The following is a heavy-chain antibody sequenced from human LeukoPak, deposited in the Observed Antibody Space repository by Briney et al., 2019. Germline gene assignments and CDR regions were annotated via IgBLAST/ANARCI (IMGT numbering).Heavy chain of an antibody. J-gene: IGHJ6*03. CDR3: ASGLSIQYYYYYMDV. CDR1: GGTFSSYA. CDR2: IIPIFGTA. V-gene: IGHV1-69*05. Sequence: ASVKVSCKASGGTFSSYAISWVRQAPGQGLEWMGGIIPIFGTANYAQKFQGRVTITTDESTSTAYMELSSLRSEDTAVYYCASGLSIQYYYYYMDVWGKGTTVTVSS.